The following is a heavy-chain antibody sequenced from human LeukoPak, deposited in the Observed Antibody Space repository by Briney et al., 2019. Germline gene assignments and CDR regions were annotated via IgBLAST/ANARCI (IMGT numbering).Heavy chain of an antibody. CDR3: ARIEGYLDY. D-gene: IGHD2-21*01. J-gene: IGHJ4*02. CDR2: IYHSGST. CDR1: GYSISSGYY. V-gene: IGHV4-38-2*01. Sequence: SETLFLTCVVSGYSISSGYYWGWIRQPPGKGLEWIGSIYHSGSTYYNPSLKSRVTLSVDTSKNQFSLKLSSVTAADMAVYYCARIEGYLDYWGQGTLVTVSS.